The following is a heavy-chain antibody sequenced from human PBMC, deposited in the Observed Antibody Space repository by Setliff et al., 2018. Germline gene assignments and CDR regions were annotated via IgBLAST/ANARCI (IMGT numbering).Heavy chain of an antibody. CDR1: GYSISMGYY. CDR2: IYHSGST. V-gene: IGHV4-38-2*01. CDR3: ARGKDYYDSSGYGRGDFDY. Sequence: SETLSLTCAVSGYSISMGYYWGWIRQPPGEGLERIGSIYHSGSTYYNPSLKSRVTISVDTSKNQFSLKLSSVTAADTAVYYCARGKDYYDSSGYGRGDFDYWGQGALVTVSS. J-gene: IGHJ4*02. D-gene: IGHD3-22*01.